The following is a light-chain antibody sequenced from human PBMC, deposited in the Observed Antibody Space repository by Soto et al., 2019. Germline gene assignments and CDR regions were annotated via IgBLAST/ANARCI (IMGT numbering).Light chain of an antibody. CDR3: QQTNSFPRT. Sequence: DTLLTQSPSYVSASVGDRVSIRCRASQDINSWLAWYQQIPGKAPKFLIYAASTLESGVPSRFSGSGSGTDFTLTINSLQPEDSAIYYCQQTNSFPRTFGQGTKVEIK. CDR1: QDINSW. CDR2: AAS. V-gene: IGKV1-12*01. J-gene: IGKJ1*01.